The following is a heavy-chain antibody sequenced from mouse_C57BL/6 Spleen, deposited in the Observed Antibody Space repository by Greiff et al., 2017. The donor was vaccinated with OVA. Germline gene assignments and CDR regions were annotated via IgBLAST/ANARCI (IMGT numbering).Heavy chain of an antibody. D-gene: IGHD4-1*01. J-gene: IGHJ2*01. Sequence: QVQLQQSGAELVRPGSSVKLSFKASGYTFTSYWMDWVKQRPGQGLEWIGNIYPSDSETHYNQKFKDKATLTVDKSSSTDYMQLSSLTSEDSAVYYCARAGTRYFDYWGKGTTLTVAS. CDR1: GYTFTSYW. V-gene: IGHV1-61*01. CDR3: ARAGTRYFDY. CDR2: IYPSDSET.